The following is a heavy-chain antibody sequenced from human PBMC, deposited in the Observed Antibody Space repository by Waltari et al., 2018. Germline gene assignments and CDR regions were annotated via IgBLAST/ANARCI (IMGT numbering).Heavy chain of an antibody. Sequence: QLQLQESGPGLVKPSETLSLTCTVSGVSISSSSSYWGWFRKPPGKGLEWIGSLYYSGSTYYNPSLNSRVNITAETSKNQFSLKLSSVTAADTAVYYCARHGKIAAAGYYFDYWGQGTLVTVSS. CDR3: ARHGKIAAAGYYFDY. CDR1: GVSISSSSSY. V-gene: IGHV4-39*01. D-gene: IGHD6-13*01. J-gene: IGHJ4*02. CDR2: LYYSGST.